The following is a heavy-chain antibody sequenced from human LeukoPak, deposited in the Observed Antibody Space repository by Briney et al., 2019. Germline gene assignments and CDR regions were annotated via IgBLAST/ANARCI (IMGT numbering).Heavy chain of an antibody. CDR2: ISAYNGNT. Sequence: ASVKVSCKASGYTFTSYGIRWVRQAPGQGLEWMGWISAYNGNTNYAQKLQGRVTMTTDTSTSTAYMELRSLRSDDTAVYYCASSPNTYYDFWSGYYWGQGTLVTVSS. J-gene: IGHJ4*02. D-gene: IGHD3-3*01. CDR1: GYTFTSYG. V-gene: IGHV1-18*01. CDR3: ASSPNTYYDFWSGYY.